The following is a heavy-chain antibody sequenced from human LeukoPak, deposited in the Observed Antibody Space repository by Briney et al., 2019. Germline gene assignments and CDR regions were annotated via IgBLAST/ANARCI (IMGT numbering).Heavy chain of an antibody. D-gene: IGHD2-21*01. CDR1: GYYFATYW. CDR3: GSHIEVEIAMGSSFYYYMDV. V-gene: IGHV5-51*01. Sequence: GESLKISCTCSGYYFATYWIGWVRPMPGKGVEWMGIIYPGDSDTKYSPSFQGQVNISVDKSIRTAYLQWSSLKASDTAMYYCGSHIEVEIAMGSSFYYYMDVWGKGTTVTVSS. CDR2: IYPGDSDT. J-gene: IGHJ6*03.